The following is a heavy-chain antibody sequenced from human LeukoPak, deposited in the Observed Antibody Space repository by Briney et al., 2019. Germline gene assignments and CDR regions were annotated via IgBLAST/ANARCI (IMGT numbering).Heavy chain of an antibody. Sequence: GGSLRLSCAASGFTFSSYAMSWVRQAPGKGLEWVSAISGSGGSTYYADSVKGRFTISRDNAKNSLYLQMNSLRAEDTAVYYCARDLVLLGSWGQGTLVTVSS. CDR1: GFTFSSYA. D-gene: IGHD3-22*01. CDR3: ARDLVLLGS. V-gene: IGHV3-23*01. CDR2: ISGSGGST. J-gene: IGHJ4*02.